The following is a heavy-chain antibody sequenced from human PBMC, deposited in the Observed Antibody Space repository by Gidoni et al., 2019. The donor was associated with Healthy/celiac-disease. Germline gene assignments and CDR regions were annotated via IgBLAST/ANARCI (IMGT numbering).Heavy chain of an antibody. CDR1: GYTFTCYY. CDR2: INPNGGGT. CDR3: ARDTDDFWSGYYGACAFDI. J-gene: IGHJ3*02. D-gene: IGHD3-3*01. V-gene: IGHV1-2*02. Sequence: QVQLVQFGAEVNKPGASLKVPCKASGYTFTCYYIHWVRQAPGQGLEWMGWINPNGGGTNYAQKFQGRVTMTRDTSISTAYMELSRLRSDDTAVYYCARDTDDFWSGYYGACAFDIWGQGTMVTVSS.